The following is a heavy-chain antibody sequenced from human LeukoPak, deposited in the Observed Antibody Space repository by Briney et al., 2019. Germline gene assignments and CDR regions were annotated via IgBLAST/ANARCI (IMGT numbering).Heavy chain of an antibody. CDR2: TYYSGST. J-gene: IGHJ3*02. Sequence: SETLSLTCTVSGGSISSYYWSWIRQPPGKGLEWIGYTYYSGSTNYNPSLKSRVTISVDTSKNQFFLKLSSVTAADTAVYYCARVLNIPYAFDIWGQGTMVTVSS. D-gene: IGHD2-21*01. V-gene: IGHV4-59*01. CDR3: ARVLNIPYAFDI. CDR1: GGSISSYY.